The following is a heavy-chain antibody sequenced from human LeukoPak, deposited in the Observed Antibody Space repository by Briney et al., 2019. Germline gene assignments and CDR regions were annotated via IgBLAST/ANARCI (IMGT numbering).Heavy chain of an antibody. J-gene: IGHJ4*02. CDR3: AGIAAAYYYFDY. V-gene: IGHV4-34*01. Sequence: KPSETLSLTCAVYGGSFSGYYWSWIRQPPGKGLEWIGEINHSGSTNYNPSLKSRVTISVDTSKNQFSLKLSSVTAADTAVYYCAGIAAAYYYFDYWGQGTLVTVSS. D-gene: IGHD6-13*01. CDR1: GGSFSGYY. CDR2: INHSGST.